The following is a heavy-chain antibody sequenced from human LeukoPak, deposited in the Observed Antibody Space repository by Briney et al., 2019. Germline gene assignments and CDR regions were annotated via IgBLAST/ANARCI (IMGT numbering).Heavy chain of an antibody. J-gene: IGHJ4*02. V-gene: IGHV4-61*09. D-gene: IGHD3-16*02. CDR1: GGSINSGSYC. CDR2: IHISGST. Sequence: SETLSLTCTVSGGSINSGSYCWSWIRQSAGKGLEWIGHIHISGSTNYNPSLKSRVTISVDTSKNQFSLKLSSVTAADTAVYYCARVSNDYVWGSYRFDYFDYWGQGTLVTVSS. CDR3: ARVSNDYVWGSYRFDYFDY.